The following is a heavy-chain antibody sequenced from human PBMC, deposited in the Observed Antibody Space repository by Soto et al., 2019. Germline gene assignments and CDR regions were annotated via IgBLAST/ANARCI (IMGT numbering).Heavy chain of an antibody. V-gene: IGHV4-4*07. D-gene: IGHD2-2*01. CDR3: ARSQSTSSIGSFDF. CDR1: GGAISAFY. CDR2: IYRSGHA. Sequence: SETLSLTCNVSGGAISAFYWNWIRQPAGKGLEWVGRIYRSGHADYNPSLESRATMSIDPSKNEFSLTLASVTAADTAVYYCARSQSTSSIGSFDFWGRGTMVTVSS. J-gene: IGHJ3*01.